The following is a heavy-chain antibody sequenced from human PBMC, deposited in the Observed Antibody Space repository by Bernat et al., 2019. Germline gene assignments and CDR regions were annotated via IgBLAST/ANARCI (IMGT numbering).Heavy chain of an antibody. V-gene: IGHV4-59*08. Sequence: QVQLQESGPGLVKPSETLSLTCTVSGGSISSYYWCWIRQPPGKGLEWIGYIYYSGSTNYNPSPKSRVTISVDTSKNQFSLKLSSVTAADTAVYYCARQKLKDLYNWTRNYYYYMNVGGKGTTVTVSS. CDR2: IYYSGST. D-gene: IGHD1-20*01. J-gene: IGHJ6*03. CDR3: ARQKLKDLYNWTRNYYYYMNV. CDR1: GGSISSYY.